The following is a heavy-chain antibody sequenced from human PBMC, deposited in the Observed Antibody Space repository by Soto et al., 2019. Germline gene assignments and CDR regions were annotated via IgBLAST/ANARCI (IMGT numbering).Heavy chain of an antibody. CDR3: ARSGGEAARYYYYYYYMDV. Sequence: GASVKVSCKASGYTFTSYDINCVRQATGQGLEWMGWMNPNSGNTGYAQKFQGRVTMTRNTSISTAYMELSSLRSEDTAVYYCARSGGEAARYYYYYYYMDVWGKGTTVTVSS. CDR2: MNPNSGNT. V-gene: IGHV1-8*01. D-gene: IGHD6-6*01. J-gene: IGHJ6*03. CDR1: GYTFTSYD.